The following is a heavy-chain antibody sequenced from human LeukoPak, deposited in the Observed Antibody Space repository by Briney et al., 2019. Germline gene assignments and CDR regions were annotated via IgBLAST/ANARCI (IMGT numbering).Heavy chain of an antibody. CDR3: ARGVLRYFDWLLSDAFDI. J-gene: IGHJ3*02. Sequence: ASVKVSCKASGYTFTSYDINWVRQATGQGLEWMGWMNPNSGNTGYAQKFQGRVTMTRSTSISTAYVELSSLRSEDTAVYYCARGVLRYFDWLLSDAFDIWGQGTMVTVSS. CDR2: MNPNSGNT. V-gene: IGHV1-8*01. CDR1: GYTFTSYD. D-gene: IGHD3-9*01.